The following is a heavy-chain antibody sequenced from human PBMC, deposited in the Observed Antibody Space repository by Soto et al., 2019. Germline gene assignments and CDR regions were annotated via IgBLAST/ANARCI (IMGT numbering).Heavy chain of an antibody. J-gene: IGHJ4*02. V-gene: IGHV4-38-2*01. Sequence: SETLSLTCAFSGYSISSGYYCGWIRQPPGKGLEWIGSIYHSGSTYYNPSLKSRVTISVDTSKNQFSLKLSSVTAADTAVYYCASSEVVGRYFDYWGQGTLVTVSS. D-gene: IGHD2-15*01. CDR2: IYHSGST. CDR1: GYSISSGYY. CDR3: ASSEVVGRYFDY.